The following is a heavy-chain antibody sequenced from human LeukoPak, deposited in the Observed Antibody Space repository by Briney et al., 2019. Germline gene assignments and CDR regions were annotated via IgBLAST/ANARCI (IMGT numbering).Heavy chain of an antibody. CDR2: IIPIFGTA. CDR1: GGTFSSYA. J-gene: IGHJ6*02. Sequence: SVKVSCKASGGTFSSYAISWVRQAPGQGLEWMGGIIPIFGTANYAQKFQGRVTITADESTSTAYMELSSLRSEDTAVYYCARDLVDTAMVNRALHYYSMDVWGQGTTVTVSS. CDR3: ARDLVDTAMVNRALHYYSMDV. D-gene: IGHD5-18*01. V-gene: IGHV1-69*01.